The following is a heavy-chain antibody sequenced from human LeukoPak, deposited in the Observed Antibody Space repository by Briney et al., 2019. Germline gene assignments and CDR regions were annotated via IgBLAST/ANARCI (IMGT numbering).Heavy chain of an antibody. D-gene: IGHD2-21*01. Sequence: SLTHSYTAAGYTFTVYSLYWLRQTPGQRVGWMGWINRNNGGTNYAQKFQGRVTMTRDTSISTLYMEMSGLRSDDTAVYYCFRYSSLYGFDFWGQGTMVTVSS. CDR1: GYTFTVYS. V-gene: IGHV1-2*02. CDR2: INRNNGGT. J-gene: IGHJ3*01. CDR3: FRYSSLYGFDF.